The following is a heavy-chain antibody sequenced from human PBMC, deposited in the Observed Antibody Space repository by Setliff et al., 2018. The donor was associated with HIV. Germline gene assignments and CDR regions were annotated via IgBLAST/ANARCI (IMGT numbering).Heavy chain of an antibody. CDR1: GFTFSRYV. J-gene: IGHJ4*02. V-gene: IGHV3-33*08. Sequence: PGGSLRLSCAASGFTFSRYVMHWVCQAPGKGLEWVAVIWYDRNNKYYADSVMGRFTISRDNSRNTLFMQMNSLRAEDTAVYYCARVMIGYSGYDAFDYWGQGTLVTVSS. D-gene: IGHD5-12*01. CDR2: IWYDRNNK. CDR3: ARVMIGYSGYDAFDY.